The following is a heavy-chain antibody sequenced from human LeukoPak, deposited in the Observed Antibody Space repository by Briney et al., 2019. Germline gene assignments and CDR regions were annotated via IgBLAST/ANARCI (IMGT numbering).Heavy chain of an antibody. CDR2: ITDNGAHT. V-gene: IGHV3-23*01. D-gene: IGHD2-2*01. J-gene: IGHJ4*02. CDR1: GFTISNSA. CDR3: QTVGGPCSSSNCFAYFAY. Sequence: GGSLRLSCAASGFTISNSAMTWVRKAPGKGLDWVSIITDNGAHTFYADSVKGRFTISRDTSEYTLYLQMNSLRADNTSECYCQTVGGPCSSSNCFAYFAYWGQGTLLTVSS.